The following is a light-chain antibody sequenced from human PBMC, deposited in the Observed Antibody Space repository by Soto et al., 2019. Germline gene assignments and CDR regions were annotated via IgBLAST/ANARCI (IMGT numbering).Light chain of an antibody. V-gene: IGKV1-5*03. J-gene: IGKJ1*01. CDR1: QSISSW. CDR2: KAY. CDR3: QQYNSYSWT. Sequence: DIQMTQSPSTLYASVGHRVTITCRASQSISSWLAWYQQKPGKAPKLLIYKAYTLKSGVPSRFSGSGSGTEFTLTISSLQPDDFATYYCQQYNSYSWTVGPGTKVDIK.